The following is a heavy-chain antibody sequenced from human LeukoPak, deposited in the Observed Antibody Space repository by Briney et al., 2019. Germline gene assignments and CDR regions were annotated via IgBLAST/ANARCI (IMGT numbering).Heavy chain of an antibody. CDR2: NSALTGNI. J-gene: IGHJ4*02. CDR3: ARADPTNTGHEYFDY. Sequence: AAVKVSCKASSYTFNRYGISWVRQAPGQRPEWMGWNSALTGNIDYAPKFQGRVTMNTDTSTRTAYMELSSLVSADTAVYFCARADPTNTGHEYFDYWGRGTLVTVSS. D-gene: IGHD2/OR15-2a*01. V-gene: IGHV1-18*01. CDR1: SYTFNRYG.